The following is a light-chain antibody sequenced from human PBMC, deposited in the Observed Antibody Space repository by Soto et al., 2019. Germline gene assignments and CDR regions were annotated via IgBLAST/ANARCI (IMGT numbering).Light chain of an antibody. CDR2: GAS. J-gene: IGKJ4*01. V-gene: IGKV3-20*01. CDR3: QQYGSSPSLT. CDR1: QSVSSSY. Sequence: EIVLTQSPGTLSLSPGERATLSCRDSQSVSSSYLAWYQQKPGQAPRLLIYGASRRATGIPDRFSGSGSGTDFTLTISRLEPEDFAVYYCQQYGSSPSLTFGGGTKVEIK.